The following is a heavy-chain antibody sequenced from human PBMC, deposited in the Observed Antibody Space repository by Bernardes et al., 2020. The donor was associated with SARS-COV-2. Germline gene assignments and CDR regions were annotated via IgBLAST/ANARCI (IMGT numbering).Heavy chain of an antibody. D-gene: IGHD2-15*01. Sequence: GGSLRLSCAASKFTFSDYYMSWIRQAPGKGLEWVSYISSSGGYTNYADSVKGRFTISRDNAKNSLYLQMNSLRAEDTVVYYCARGRRRGYCSGGSCYPFDYWGQGILVTVSS. CDR1: KFTFSDYY. CDR3: ARGRRRGYCSGGSCYPFDY. J-gene: IGHJ4*02. CDR2: ISSSGGYT. V-gene: IGHV3-11*06.